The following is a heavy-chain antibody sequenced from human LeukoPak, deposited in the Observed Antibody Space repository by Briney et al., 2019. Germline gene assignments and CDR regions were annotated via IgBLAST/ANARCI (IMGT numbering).Heavy chain of an antibody. CDR1: GFTFSSYA. J-gene: IGHJ3*02. Sequence: GGSLRLSCAASGFTFSSYAMSWVRQAPGKGLEWVSAISGSGGSTYYADSVKGRFTISRDNAKNSLYLQMNSLRAEDTALYYCAKDMGIAVAARHAFDIWGQGTMVTVSS. V-gene: IGHV3-23*01. CDR3: AKDMGIAVAARHAFDI. CDR2: ISGSGGST. D-gene: IGHD6-19*01.